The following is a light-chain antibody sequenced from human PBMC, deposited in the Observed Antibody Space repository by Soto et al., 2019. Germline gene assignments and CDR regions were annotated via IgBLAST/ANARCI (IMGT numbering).Light chain of an antibody. J-gene: IGKJ4*01. V-gene: IGKV3-15*01. CDR1: EIVSSN. CDR2: GAS. Sequence: EVVMTQSPATLSVSPGERATLSCRASEIVSSNLARYQQKPGQAPRLLLYGASTRATGIPARFSGSGSGTEFTLTISSLQSEDFALFYCQQYNNWPLTFGGGTKVDIK. CDR3: QQYNNWPLT.